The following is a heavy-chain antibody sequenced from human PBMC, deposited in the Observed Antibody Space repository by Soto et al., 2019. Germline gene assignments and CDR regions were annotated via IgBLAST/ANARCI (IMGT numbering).Heavy chain of an antibody. CDR1: GFTLSSYA. D-gene: IGHD2-2*01. J-gene: IGHJ6*03. CDR3: AKRGRQDIVVVPAVTLHYYYYYMDV. V-gene: IGHV3-23*01. CDR2: ISGSGGST. Sequence: PGGSLRLSCAASGFTLSSYAMSWVRQAPGKGLEWVSAISGSGGSTYYADSVKGRFTISRDNSKNTLYLQMNSLRAEDTAVYYCAKRGRQDIVVVPAVTLHYYYYYMDVWGKGTTVTLSS.